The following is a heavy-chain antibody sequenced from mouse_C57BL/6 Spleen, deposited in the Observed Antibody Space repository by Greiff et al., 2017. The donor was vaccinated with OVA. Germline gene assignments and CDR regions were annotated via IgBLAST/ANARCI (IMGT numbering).Heavy chain of an antibody. CDR1: GYTFTSYW. J-gene: IGHJ3*01. Sequence: QVHVKQPGAELVKPGASVKLSCKASGYTFTSYWMHWVKQRPGQGLEWIGMIHPNSGSTNYNEKFKSKATLTVDKSSSTAYMQLSSLTSEDSAVYYCARGYYYGSSYYPDWFAYWGQGTLVTVSA. CDR2: IHPNSGST. CDR3: ARGYYYGSSYYPDWFAY. D-gene: IGHD1-1*01. V-gene: IGHV1-64*01.